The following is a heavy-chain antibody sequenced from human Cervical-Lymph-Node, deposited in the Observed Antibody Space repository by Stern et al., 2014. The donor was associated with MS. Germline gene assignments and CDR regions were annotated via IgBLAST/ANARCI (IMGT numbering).Heavy chain of an antibody. J-gene: IGHJ4*02. CDR2: IKQDGSED. CDR1: GFTFSNHW. Sequence: EVQLVESGGGLVQPGGSLRLSCAASGFTFSNHWMNWVRQAPGKGLEWVANIKQDGSEDYYVDSVKGRFTISRDNAKNSLYLQMNSLRAEDTGVYYCSRGVQGGFWGQGTLVTVSS. CDR3: SRGVQGGF. V-gene: IGHV3-7*01. D-gene: IGHD6-25*01.